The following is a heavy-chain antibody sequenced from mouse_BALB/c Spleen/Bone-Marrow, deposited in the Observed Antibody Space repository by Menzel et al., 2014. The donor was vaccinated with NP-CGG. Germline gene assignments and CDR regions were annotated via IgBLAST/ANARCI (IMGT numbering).Heavy chain of an antibody. J-gene: IGHJ3*01. CDR1: GFNIKDTY. V-gene: IGHV14-3*02. D-gene: IGHD1-1*01. CDR3: ARGDYYGGSFFAC. Sequence: EVKLVESGADLVKPGASVKLSCTASGFNIKDTYMHWVKQRPEQGLEWIGRIDPANGNTKYDPKFQGKATITADTSSNTAYLQLSSLTSEDTAVYYCARGDYYGGSFFACWGQGTLVTVSA. CDR2: IDPANGNT.